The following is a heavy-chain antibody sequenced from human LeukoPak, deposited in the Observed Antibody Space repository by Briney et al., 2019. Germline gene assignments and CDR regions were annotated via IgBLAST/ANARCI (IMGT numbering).Heavy chain of an antibody. CDR2: INSDGSWA. CDR3: VSFYETY. Sequence: GGSLRLSCAASGNYWMHWVRQAPGKGLVWVSHINSDGSWASYADSVKGRFTISKDNAKNTVYLQMNGLRAEDTAVYYCVSFYETYWGRGTLVTVSS. J-gene: IGHJ4*02. CDR1: GNYW. V-gene: IGHV3-74*01. D-gene: IGHD2/OR15-2a*01.